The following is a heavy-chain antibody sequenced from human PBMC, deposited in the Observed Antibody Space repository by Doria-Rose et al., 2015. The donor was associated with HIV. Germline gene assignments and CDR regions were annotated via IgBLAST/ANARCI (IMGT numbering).Heavy chain of an antibody. V-gene: IGHV4-31*02. CDR3: ARGHDFWSMDA. D-gene: IGHD3-3*01. CDR2: IYYSGST. Sequence: WIGYIYYSGSTYYNPSLKSRVTISVDTSKNQFSLKLSSVTAADTAVYYCARGHDFWSMDAWGKGTTVTVS. J-gene: IGHJ6*03.